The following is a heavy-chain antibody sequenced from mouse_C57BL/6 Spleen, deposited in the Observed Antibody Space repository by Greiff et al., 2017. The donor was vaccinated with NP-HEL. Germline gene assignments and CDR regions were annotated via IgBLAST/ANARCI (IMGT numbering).Heavy chain of an antibody. Sequence: VQLQQSGAELARPGASVKMSCKASGYTFTSYTMHWVKQRPGQGLEWIGYINPSSGYTKYNQKFKDKATLTADKSSSTAYMQLSSLTSEDSAVYYCAREDLQLWDYWGQGTTLTVSS. J-gene: IGHJ2*01. D-gene: IGHD3-1*01. V-gene: IGHV1-4*01. CDR2: INPSSGYT. CDR3: AREDLQLWDY. CDR1: GYTFTSYT.